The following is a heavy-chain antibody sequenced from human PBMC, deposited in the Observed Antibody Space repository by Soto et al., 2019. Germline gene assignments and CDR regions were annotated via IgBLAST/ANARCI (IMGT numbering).Heavy chain of an antibody. Sequence: PWGSLRLSCAASGFGFISYWMIWCGHSPGKGLEWVANIKQDGSEKYYVDSVKGRFTISRDNAKNSLYLQMNSLRAEDTAVYYCARDFGGSYYFGTALWAFDYWGQGTLVTVSS. CDR3: ARDFGGSYYFGTALWAFDY. V-gene: IGHV3-7*03. CDR1: GFGFISYW. D-gene: IGHD1-26*01. CDR2: IKQDGSEK. J-gene: IGHJ4*02.